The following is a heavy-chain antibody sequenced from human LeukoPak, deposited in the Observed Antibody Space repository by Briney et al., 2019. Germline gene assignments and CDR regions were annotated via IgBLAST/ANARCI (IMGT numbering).Heavy chain of an antibody. Sequence: SETLSLTCTVSAGSLSSHFWSWIRQPPGKGLELIGHLYYTGTTYYNPSLNSRVTISLDTSRNQFSLRLTSVTAADTAVCYCARFSSDSSTASCYLTYWGQGTLVTVSS. V-gene: IGHV4-59*11. CDR2: LYYTGTT. D-gene: IGHD2-2*01. J-gene: IGHJ4*02. CDR1: AGSLSSHF. CDR3: ARFSSDSSTASCYLTY.